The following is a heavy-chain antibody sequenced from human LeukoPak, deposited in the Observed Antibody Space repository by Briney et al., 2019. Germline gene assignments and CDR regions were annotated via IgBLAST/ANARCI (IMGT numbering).Heavy chain of an antibody. CDR1: GGSISSGGYY. D-gene: IGHD2-15*01. CDR3: ASAVVVVAATQYYHYGMDV. V-gene: IGHV4-31*03. Sequence: SQTLSLTCTVSGGSISSGGYYWSWIRQHPGQGLEWIGYIYYSGSTYYNPSLKSRVTISVDTSKNQFSLKLSSVTAADTAVYYCASAVVVVAATQYYHYGMDVWGKGATVTVSS. J-gene: IGHJ6*04. CDR2: IYYSGST.